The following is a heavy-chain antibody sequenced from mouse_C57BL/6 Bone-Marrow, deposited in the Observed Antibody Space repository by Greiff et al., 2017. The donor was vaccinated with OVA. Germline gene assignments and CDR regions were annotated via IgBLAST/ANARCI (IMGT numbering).Heavy chain of an antibody. D-gene: IGHD2-3*01. CDR3: ARSYDGYYDYAMDY. J-gene: IGHJ4*01. Sequence: EVQLQQSGPELVKPGASVKISCKASGYTFTDYYMNWVKQSHGKSLEWIGDINPNNGGTSYNQKFKGKATLTVAKSSSTAYMELRSLTSEDSAVYYCARSYDGYYDYAMDYWGQGTSVTVSS. V-gene: IGHV1-26*01. CDR2: INPNNGGT. CDR1: GYTFTDYY.